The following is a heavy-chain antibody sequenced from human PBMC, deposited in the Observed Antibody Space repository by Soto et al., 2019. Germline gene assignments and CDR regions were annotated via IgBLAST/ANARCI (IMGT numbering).Heavy chain of an antibody. D-gene: IGHD2-15*01. CDR3: CVVKRLDQYSTSGYWFDP. CDR1: GFTFSHAW. J-gene: IGHJ5*02. Sequence: PXGSLRLSCAASGFTFSHAWVSWIRQAPGNGLEWVGRIKSKADGETKDYGAPVRGRFTISRDDAKDTLYLQMNSLRIEDTAVYYCCVVKRLDQYSTSGYWFDPWGPGTLVTVSS. V-gene: IGHV3-15*01. CDR2: IKSKADGETK.